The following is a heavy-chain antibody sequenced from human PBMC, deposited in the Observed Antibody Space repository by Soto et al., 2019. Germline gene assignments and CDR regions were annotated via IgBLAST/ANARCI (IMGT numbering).Heavy chain of an antibody. CDR1: GGSISSYY. D-gene: IGHD3-22*01. CDR2: IYYSGST. J-gene: IGHJ5*02. CDR3: AGGDYYDSSGYYYWGHWFDP. V-gene: IGHV4-59*01. Sequence: ASETLSLTCTVSGGSISSYYWSWIRQPPGKGLECIGYIYYSGSTKYNPSLNSRVTISVDTSKNQFSLKLSSVTAADTAVYYCAGGDYYDSSGYYYWGHWFDPWGQGTLVTVSS.